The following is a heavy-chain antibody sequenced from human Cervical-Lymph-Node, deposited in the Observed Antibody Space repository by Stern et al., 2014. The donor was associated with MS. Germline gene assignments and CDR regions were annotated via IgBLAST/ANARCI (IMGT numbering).Heavy chain of an antibody. CDR2: IDDTGRT. CDR3: VRQVTVRSRFDY. V-gene: IGHV4-39*01. J-gene: IGHJ4*02. CDR1: GGSISSSYY. D-gene: IGHD4-11*01. Sequence: QLQLQESGPGLVKPSETLSRTCTVSGGSISSSYYWGWIRQSSGKGLEWIGSIDDTGRTFYNPSLKSRVTISVDTSKNQFSLKLSSVTAADTAVYYCVRQVTVRSRFDYWGQGTLVTVSS.